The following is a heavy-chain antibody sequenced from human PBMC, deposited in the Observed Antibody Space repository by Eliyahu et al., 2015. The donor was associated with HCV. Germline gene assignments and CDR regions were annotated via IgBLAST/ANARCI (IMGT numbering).Heavy chain of an antibody. CDR1: GFPXXSYT. CDR2: INGGSHYI. D-gene: IGHD1-20*01. V-gene: IGHV3-21*02. J-gene: IGHJ5*02. Sequence: EGQLVESGGGLVKPGDXLRLSCVXSGFPXXSYTMNWVRXAPGQGLGWVASINGGSHYIYYADSVKGRFTISRDNAKNSLHLQMNNLRAGDTAVYFCVRGLGSKWNEGLTRFDPWGQGTLVTVSS. CDR3: VRGLGSKWNEGLTRFDP.